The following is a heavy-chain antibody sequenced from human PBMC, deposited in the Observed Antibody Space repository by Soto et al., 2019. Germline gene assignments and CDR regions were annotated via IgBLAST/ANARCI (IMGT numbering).Heavy chain of an antibody. CDR2: ISYDGSNK. Sequence: GGSLRLSCAASGFTFSSYGMHWVRQAPGKGLEWVAVISYDGSNKYYADSVKGRFTISRDNSKNTLYLQMNSLRAEDTAVYYCAKELRYSSGWYIDYWGQGTLVTVSS. D-gene: IGHD6-19*01. CDR1: GFTFSSYG. J-gene: IGHJ4*02. V-gene: IGHV3-30*18. CDR3: AKELRYSSGWYIDY.